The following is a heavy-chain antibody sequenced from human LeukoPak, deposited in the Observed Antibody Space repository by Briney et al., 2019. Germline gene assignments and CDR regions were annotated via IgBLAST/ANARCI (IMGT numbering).Heavy chain of an antibody. J-gene: IGHJ3*02. CDR2: ISSRSSYR. CDR1: GFTFSTYA. D-gene: IGHD4-17*01. CDR3: ARVYGDYQDAFDI. V-gene: IGHV3-21*01. Sequence: GGSLRLSCAASGFTFSTYAMNWVRQAPGKGLEWVSLISSRSSYRYYADSVKGRFTISRDNAKNSLYLQMNSLRAEDTAVYYCARVYGDYQDAFDIWGQGTMVTVSS.